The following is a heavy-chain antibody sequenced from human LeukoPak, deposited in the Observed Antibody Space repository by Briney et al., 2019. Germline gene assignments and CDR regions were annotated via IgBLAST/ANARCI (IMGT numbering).Heavy chain of an antibody. CDR2: INHSGST. Sequence: KSPETLSLTCAVYGGSFSGYYWSWIRQPPGKGLEWIGEINHSGSTNYKPSLKSRVTISVDTSKNQFSLKLSSVTAADTAVYYCARGGYYGSGNDFRFDPWGQGTLVTVSS. CDR3: ARGGYYGSGNDFRFDP. J-gene: IGHJ5*02. V-gene: IGHV4-34*01. CDR1: GGSFSGYY. D-gene: IGHD3-10*01.